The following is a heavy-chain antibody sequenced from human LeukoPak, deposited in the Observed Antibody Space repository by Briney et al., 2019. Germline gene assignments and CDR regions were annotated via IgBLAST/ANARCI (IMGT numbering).Heavy chain of an antibody. Sequence: GGSLRLSCAVFGFTFRNDWMNWVRQAPGKGLEWVAHINPDGRDTYYVDSVKGRFTISRDNAQNSMYLQMNSLRVEDTAVYYCTSWGDTTAEYFQRWGQGTLVTVSS. V-gene: IGHV3-7*01. CDR2: INPDGRDT. D-gene: IGHD2-21*02. J-gene: IGHJ1*01. CDR1: GFTFRNDW. CDR3: TSWGDTTAEYFQR.